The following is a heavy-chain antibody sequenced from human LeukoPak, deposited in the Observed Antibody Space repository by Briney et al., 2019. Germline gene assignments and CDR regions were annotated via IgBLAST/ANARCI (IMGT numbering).Heavy chain of an antibody. D-gene: IGHD3-10*01. CDR3: AGGYGSNYGYLDY. CDR1: GFTFSSHG. CDR2: ISDAGRGK. J-gene: IGHJ4*02. Sequence: GGSLRLSCAASGFTFSSHGLHWVRQAPGMGLEWVAYISDAGRGKYYADSVRGRFTISRDDTKNTMSLQMDSLSPEDTAVYYCAGGYGSNYGYLDYWGQGTLVTVSS. V-gene: IGHV3-30*04.